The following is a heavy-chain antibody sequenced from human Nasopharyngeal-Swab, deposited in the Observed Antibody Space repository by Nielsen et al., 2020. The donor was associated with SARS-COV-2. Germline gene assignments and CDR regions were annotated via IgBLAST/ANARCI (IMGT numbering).Heavy chain of an antibody. J-gene: IGHJ6*02. Sequence: SETLSLTCTVSGGSISSYYWSWIRQPPGKGLEWIGEINHSGSTNYSSSLKSRVTISVDTSKNQFSLKLSSVTAADTAVYYCARGSPVYCSSTSCYGKYYYYGMDVWDQGTTVTVSS. CDR1: GGSISSYY. V-gene: IGHV4-34*01. CDR2: INHSGST. D-gene: IGHD2-2*01. CDR3: ARGSPVYCSSTSCYGKYYYYGMDV.